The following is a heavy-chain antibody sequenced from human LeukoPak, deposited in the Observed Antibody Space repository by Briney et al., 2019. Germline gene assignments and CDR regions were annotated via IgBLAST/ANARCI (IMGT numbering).Heavy chain of an antibody. Sequence: GGSLRLSRAASGFTVSSNYMGWVRQAPGKGLEWVSVIYTDGRTYSADSMKGGFTLSRDNSKNTLYLQMSSLRAEDTAVYYCARRRAASWSLDSWGQGTLVTVSS. J-gene: IGHJ4*02. D-gene: IGHD6-13*01. CDR1: GFTVSSNY. V-gene: IGHV3-66*04. CDR3: ARRRAASWSLDS. CDR2: IYTDGRT.